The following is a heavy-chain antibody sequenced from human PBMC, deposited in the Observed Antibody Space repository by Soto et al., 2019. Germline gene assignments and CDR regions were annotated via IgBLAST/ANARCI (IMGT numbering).Heavy chain of an antibody. J-gene: IGHJ6*02. D-gene: IGHD3-16*01. CDR1: GFTFSSYG. CDR3: AKDQARGSGYYYYGMDV. V-gene: IGHV3-30*18. Sequence: QVQLVESGGGVVQPGRSLRLSCAASGFTFSSYGMHWVRQAPGKGLEWVAVISYDGSNKYYADSVKGRFTISRDNSKNTLCLQLSSLRAEDTAVYYCAKDQARGSGYYYYGMDVWGQGTTVTVS. CDR2: ISYDGSNK.